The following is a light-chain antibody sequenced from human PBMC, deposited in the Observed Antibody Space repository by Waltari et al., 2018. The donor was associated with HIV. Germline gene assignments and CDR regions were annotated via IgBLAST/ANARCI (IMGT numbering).Light chain of an antibody. CDR3: TAWDRGLGAWV. V-gene: IGLV10-54*01. Sequence: QVGLTQPPSVSKGLRQTATLTCTGNSNTVGNKGAARLQQHPVHPPKLLTYRNNNRPLGISDRLSASRSGNTASLTITGLQPEDEADYYCTAWDRGLGAWVFGGGTKLTVL. J-gene: IGLJ3*02. CDR2: RNN. CDR1: SNTVGNKG.